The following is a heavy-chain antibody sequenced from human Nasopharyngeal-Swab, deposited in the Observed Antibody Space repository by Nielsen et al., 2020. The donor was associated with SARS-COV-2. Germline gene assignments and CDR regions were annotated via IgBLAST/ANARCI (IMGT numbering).Heavy chain of an antibody. J-gene: IGHJ3*02. CDR2: SNHSGST. V-gene: IGHV4-34*01. Sequence: SQTLSLTCAVYGGSFSVYYWTWIRQPPGKRLEWVGESNHSGSTTYNPSLKSRVTISLDTSKNQFSLKLSSVTAADTGVYYCARLLSGTKPPHDAFDIWGQGTMVTVSS. CDR1: GGSFSVYY. CDR3: ARLLSGTKPPHDAFDI. D-gene: IGHD1-26*01.